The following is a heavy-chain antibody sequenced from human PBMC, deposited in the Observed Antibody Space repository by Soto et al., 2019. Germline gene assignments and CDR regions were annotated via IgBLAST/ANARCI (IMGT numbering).Heavy chain of an antibody. CDR2: ISSSSSYI. V-gene: IGHV3-21*01. Sequence: PGGSLRLSCAASGFTFSSYSMNWVRQAPGKGLEWVSSISSSSSYIYYADSVKGRFTISRDNAKNSLDLQMNSLRAEDTAVYYCAREFTVPTAPGFRYYYYGMDVWGQGTTVTVSS. CDR1: GFTFSSYS. J-gene: IGHJ6*02. D-gene: IGHD4-17*01. CDR3: AREFTVPTAPGFRYYYYGMDV.